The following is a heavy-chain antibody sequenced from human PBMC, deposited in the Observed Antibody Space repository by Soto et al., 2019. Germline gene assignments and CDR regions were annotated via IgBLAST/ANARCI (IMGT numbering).Heavy chain of an antibody. D-gene: IGHD5-12*01. V-gene: IGHV1-69*13. J-gene: IGHJ6*02. Sequence: SVKVSCKASGGTFSSYAISWVRQAPGQGLEWMGGIIPIFGTANYAQKFQGRVTITADESTSTAYMELSSLRSEDTAVYYCARGGRGYSGYDGGYCPYYYHYGMDVWGQGTTVPVAS. CDR3: ARGGRGYSGYDGGYCPYYYHYGMDV. CDR2: IIPIFGTA. CDR1: GGTFSSYA.